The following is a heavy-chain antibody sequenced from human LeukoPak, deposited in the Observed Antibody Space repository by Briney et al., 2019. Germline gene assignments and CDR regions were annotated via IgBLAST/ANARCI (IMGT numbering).Heavy chain of an antibody. CDR2: MNPNSGNT. V-gene: IGHV1-8*01. Sequence: ASVKVSCKASGYTFTSYDINWVRQATGQGLEWMGWMNPNSGNTGHAQKFQGRVTMTRNTSISTAYMELSSLRSEDTAVYYCARGDYGSGSYYYYMDVWGKGTTVTVSS. D-gene: IGHD3-10*01. CDR3: ARGDYGSGSYYYYMDV. CDR1: GYTFTSYD. J-gene: IGHJ6*03.